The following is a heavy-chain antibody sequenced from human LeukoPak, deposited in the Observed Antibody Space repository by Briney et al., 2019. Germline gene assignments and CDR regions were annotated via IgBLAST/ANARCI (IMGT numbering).Heavy chain of an antibody. Sequence: GGSLRLSCAASGFTFSSYWMSWVRQAPGKGLEWVANIKQDGSEKYYVDSVKGRFTISRDNAKNSLYLQMNSLRAEDTAVYYCARDGFLIGSCFNLMKGFGYWGQGTLVIVSA. D-gene: IGHD3-22*01. CDR1: GFTFSSYW. V-gene: IGHV3-7*01. CDR3: ARDGFLIGSCFNLMKGFGY. CDR2: IKQDGSEK. J-gene: IGHJ4*02.